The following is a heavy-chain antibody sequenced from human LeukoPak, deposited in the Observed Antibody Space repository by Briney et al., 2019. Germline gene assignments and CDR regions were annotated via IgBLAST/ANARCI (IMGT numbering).Heavy chain of an antibody. Sequence: SETLSLTCAVYGGSFSGYYWSWIRQPPGKGLEWIGEINHSGSTNYNPSLESRVTISVDTSKNQFSLKLSSVTAADTAVYYCARPAGRWGQGTLVTVSS. CDR2: INHSGST. J-gene: IGHJ4*02. CDR1: GGSFSGYY. V-gene: IGHV4-34*01. CDR3: ARPAGR.